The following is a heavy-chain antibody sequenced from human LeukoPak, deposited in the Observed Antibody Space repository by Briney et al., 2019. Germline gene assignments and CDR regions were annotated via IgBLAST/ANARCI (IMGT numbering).Heavy chain of an antibody. CDR2: ISSSSSTI. J-gene: IGHJ6*02. D-gene: IGHD6-13*01. CDR1: GCTFSSYS. Sequence: GGSLTLTCAASGCTFSSYSMNWIRQAPGKGLEWVSYISSSSSTIYYADSVKGRFTISRDNAKNSLYLQMNSLRAEDTAVYYCARDFYSSSWGSRYYYYGMDVWGQGTTVTVSS. V-gene: IGHV3-48*01. CDR3: ARDFYSSSWGSRYYYYGMDV.